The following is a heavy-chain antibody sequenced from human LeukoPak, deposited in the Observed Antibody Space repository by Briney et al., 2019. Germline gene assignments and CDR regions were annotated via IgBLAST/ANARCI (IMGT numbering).Heavy chain of an antibody. J-gene: IGHJ4*02. D-gene: IGHD6-19*01. V-gene: IGHV4-59*08. CDR2: IYYNGAT. CDR1: GGPISTYY. Sequence: PSETLSLTCTVSGGPISTYYWSWIRQPPGKGLEWIGYIYYNGATDYNPSLKSRVTISVDTSKNEFSLKLSSVTAADTALYYCARRTVTNGWFRIDYWGQGSLVIVSS. CDR3: ARRTVTNGWFRIDY.